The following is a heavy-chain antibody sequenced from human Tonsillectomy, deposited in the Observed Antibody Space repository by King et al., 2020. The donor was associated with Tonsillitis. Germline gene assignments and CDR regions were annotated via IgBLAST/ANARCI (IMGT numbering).Heavy chain of an antibody. CDR3: ARDSNGSGSYYNVFYYYYYMDV. D-gene: IGHD3-10*01. CDR1: GFTFSSYW. J-gene: IGHJ6*03. Sequence: VQLVQSGGGLVQPGGSLRLSCAASGFTFSSYWMSWVRQAPGKGLEWVANIKQDGSEKYYVDSVKGRFTISRDNAKNSLYLKMNSLRAEDTAVYYCARDSNGSGSYYNVFYYYYYMDVWGKGTTVTVSS. CDR2: IKQDGSEK. V-gene: IGHV3-7*01.